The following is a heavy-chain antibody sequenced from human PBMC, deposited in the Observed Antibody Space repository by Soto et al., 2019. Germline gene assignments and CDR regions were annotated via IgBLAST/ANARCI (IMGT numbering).Heavy chain of an antibody. V-gene: IGHV4-30-4*01. CDR2: IYYSGST. Sequence: QVQLQESGPGLVKPSQTLSLTCTVSGGSISSGDYYWSWIRQPPGKGLEWIGYIYYSGSTYYNPSLKSRVTISVATSQNQFSLKLSSVTAADTAVYYCARVGGFGATTIDYWGQGTLVTVSS. D-gene: IGHD3-10*01. J-gene: IGHJ4*02. CDR3: ARVGGFGATTIDY. CDR1: GGSISSGDYY.